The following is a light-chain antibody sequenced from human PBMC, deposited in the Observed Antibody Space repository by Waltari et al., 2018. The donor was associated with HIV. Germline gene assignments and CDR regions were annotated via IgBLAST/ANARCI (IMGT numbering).Light chain of an antibody. Sequence: DIQMTQSPSSLSASVGDRISITCRASQDISNYLAWFQQKPGEAPKSLIFDASSLQSGVPSKFSGSGSGTDFTLTISSLQPEDFATYYCQQYHSYPYTFGLGTKLES. V-gene: IGKV1-16*02. J-gene: IGKJ2*01. CDR1: QDISNY. CDR2: DAS. CDR3: QQYHSYPYT.